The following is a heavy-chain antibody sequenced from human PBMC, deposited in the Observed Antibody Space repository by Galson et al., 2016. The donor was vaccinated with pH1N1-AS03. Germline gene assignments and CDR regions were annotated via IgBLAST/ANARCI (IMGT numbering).Heavy chain of an antibody. Sequence: QSGAEVKKPGESLKISCKGSGHIFANYWIGWVRQTPGKGLEWMGLIYPGDSDTRYSPSFQGQVTISADKSLSTAYLQWSSLKASDTAMYYRASSRIAAHTYYYHCIDVWGQGTTVTVSS. CDR2: IYPGDSDT. V-gene: IGHV5-51*01. D-gene: IGHD6-6*01. CDR1: GHIFANYW. J-gene: IGHJ6*02. CDR3: ASSRIAAHTYYYHCIDV.